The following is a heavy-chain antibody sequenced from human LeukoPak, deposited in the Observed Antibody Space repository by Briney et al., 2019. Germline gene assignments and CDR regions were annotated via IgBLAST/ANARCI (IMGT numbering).Heavy chain of an antibody. Sequence: GGSLRLSCAASGFTFSSYGMHWVRQAPGKGPEWVANIKQDESEKYYVDSVKGRLNIFRDNAKNSLYLQMHSLKAEDTAVYYCARRLSYDLFDYWGQGTLVTVSS. V-gene: IGHV3-7*01. CDR2: IKQDESEK. J-gene: IGHJ4*02. CDR3: ARRLSYDLFDY. CDR1: GFTFSSYG. D-gene: IGHD1-26*01.